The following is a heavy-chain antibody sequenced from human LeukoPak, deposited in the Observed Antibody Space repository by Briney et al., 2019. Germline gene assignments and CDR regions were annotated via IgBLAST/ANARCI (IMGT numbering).Heavy chain of an antibody. Sequence: ASETVSRKAAGYTFTSYGINWVRQAPAQGLEWMGCIKAYNGDTTYAQKPQGRVTMITETSTSTAYTEMRSLRSDEQAVYYCAGERSVIVVHGRDRGDAFDMWGQGTMVSVSS. J-gene: IGHJ3*02. V-gene: IGHV1-18*01. CDR3: AGERSVIVVHGRDRGDAFDM. CDR1: GYTFTSYG. CDR2: IKAYNGDT. D-gene: IGHD3-22*01.